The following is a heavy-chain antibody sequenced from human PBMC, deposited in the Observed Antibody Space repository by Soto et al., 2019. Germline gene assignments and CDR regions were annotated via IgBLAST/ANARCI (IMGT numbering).Heavy chain of an antibody. CDR1: GFTFSNAW. D-gene: IGHD3-3*01. CDR2: IKSKTDGGTT. V-gene: IGHV3-15*07. J-gene: IGHJ3*02. CDR3: TTGPTYDFWSGYYGTDAFDI. Sequence: GGSLRLSCAASGFTFSNAWMNWVRQAPGKGLEWVGRIKSKTDGGTTDYAAPVKGRFTISRDDSKNTLYLQMNSLKTEDTAVYYCTTGPTYDFWSGYYGTDAFDIWGQGTMVTVSS.